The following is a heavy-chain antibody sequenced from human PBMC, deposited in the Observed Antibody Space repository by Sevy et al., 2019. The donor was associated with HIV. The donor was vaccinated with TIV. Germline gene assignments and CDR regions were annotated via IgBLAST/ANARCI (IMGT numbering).Heavy chain of an antibody. CDR3: AREGCTKPHDY. CDR1: GFTFSKYS. J-gene: IGHJ4*02. CDR2: LSFGCGEI. Sequence: HAGGSLRLSCAASGFTFSKYSMSWVRQPPGKGLEWVSTLSFGCGEINHADSVKGRFTISRDNSKNSLYLQMNNLRAEDTAVYYCAREGCTKPHDYWGQGTLVTVSS. V-gene: IGHV3-23*01. D-gene: IGHD2-8*01.